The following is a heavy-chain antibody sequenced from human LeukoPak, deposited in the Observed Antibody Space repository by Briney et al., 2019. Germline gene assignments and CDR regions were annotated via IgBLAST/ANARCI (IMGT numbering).Heavy chain of an antibody. J-gene: IGHJ3*02. CDR2: ISWNSGNI. D-gene: IGHD1-20*01. Sequence: GGSLRLSCAASGFTFDDYAMHWVRQAPGKGLEWVSGISWNSGNIGYADSVKGRFTISRDNAKNSLFLQMNSLRAEDTALYFCAKDKSPYNWNAFDIWGRGTMVTVSS. V-gene: IGHV3-9*01. CDR1: GFTFDDYA. CDR3: AKDKSPYNWNAFDI.